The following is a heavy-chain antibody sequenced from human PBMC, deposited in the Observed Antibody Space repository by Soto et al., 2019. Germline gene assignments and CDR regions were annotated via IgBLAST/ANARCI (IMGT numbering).Heavy chain of an antibody. Sequence: PXDSLTISGKGSGYSFTSYWIGLVRQMPGKGLEWMGIIYPGDSDTRYSPSFQGQVTISADKSISTAYLQWSSLKASDTAMYYCARQGYSSSWSVYYGMDVWGQGTTVTVSS. CDR2: IYPGDSDT. CDR3: ARQGYSSSWSVYYGMDV. D-gene: IGHD6-13*01. J-gene: IGHJ6*02. V-gene: IGHV5-51*01. CDR1: GYSFTSYW.